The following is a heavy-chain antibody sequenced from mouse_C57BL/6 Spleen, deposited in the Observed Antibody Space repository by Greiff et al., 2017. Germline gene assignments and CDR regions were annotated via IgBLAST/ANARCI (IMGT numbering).Heavy chain of an antibody. J-gene: IGHJ4*01. CDR2: IDPSDSYT. CDR1: GYTFTSYW. CDR3: ARWRVYGGAMDY. D-gene: IGHD1-1*01. V-gene: IGHV1-50*01. Sequence: KQSCKASGYTFTSYWMPWVKQRPGQGLEWIGEIDPSDSYTNYNQKFKGNATFTVDTSSSSAYMQLSSLTPEDSAVYYCARWRVYGGAMDYRGQGASVTVS.